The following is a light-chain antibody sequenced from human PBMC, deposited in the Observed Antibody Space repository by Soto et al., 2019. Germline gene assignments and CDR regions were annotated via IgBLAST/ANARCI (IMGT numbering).Light chain of an antibody. V-gene: IGKV1-5*01. CDR3: QQYNSYSST. J-gene: IGKJ2*01. CDR1: QSISSW. CDR2: DAS. Sequence: DIQMTQSPSTLSASVGARVTITCRASQSISSWLAWYQQKPGKAPKLLIYDASSLESGVPSRFSGSGSGTELTLTISSLQPDDFATYYCQQYNSYSSTFGQGTK.